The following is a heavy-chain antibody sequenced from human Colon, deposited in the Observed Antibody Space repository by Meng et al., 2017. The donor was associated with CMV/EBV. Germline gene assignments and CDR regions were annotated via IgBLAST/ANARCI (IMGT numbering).Heavy chain of an antibody. CDR1: GYNFANYA. Sequence: QVQLMQSGSALEKPGATLKVSCEVSGYNFANYAINWVRQAPGPGLEWMGWINTNTGSPTYAQGFTGRFVFSLDLSVNTAYLQISSLKAEDTAVYFCARDYYYGSGLDYWGQGTLVTVSS. CDR3: ARDYYYGSGLDY. V-gene: IGHV7-4-1*02. D-gene: IGHD3-10*01. CDR2: INTNTGSP. J-gene: IGHJ4*02.